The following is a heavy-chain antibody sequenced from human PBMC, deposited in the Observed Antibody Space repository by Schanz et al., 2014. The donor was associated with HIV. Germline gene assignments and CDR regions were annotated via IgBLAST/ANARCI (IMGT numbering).Heavy chain of an antibody. CDR3: AKPEYDSRGNSQSHFDY. CDR2: ITESGGRT. V-gene: IGHV3-23*04. CDR1: GFTFSIYY. D-gene: IGHD3-22*01. Sequence: EVQLVESGGGLVQPGGSLRLFCAASGFTFSIYYMSWVRQAPGKGLEWVSSITESGGRTYYADSVNGRFTISRDNSKNTLYLQMTTLRIDDTAVYYCAKPEYDSRGNSQSHFDYWGQGTLVTVSS. J-gene: IGHJ4*02.